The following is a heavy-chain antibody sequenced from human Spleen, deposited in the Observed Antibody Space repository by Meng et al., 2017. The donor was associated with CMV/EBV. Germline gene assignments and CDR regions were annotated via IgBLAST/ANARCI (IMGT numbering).Heavy chain of an antibody. V-gene: IGHV4-39*07. J-gene: IGHJ4*02. CDR1: SGSISSSRYY. D-gene: IGHD1-20*01. CDR2: IYYSGST. CDR3: ARESVTGTTRVDY. Sequence: SSGSISSSRYYWGWVRQPPGKGLEWIGSIYYSGSTYYNPSLKSRVTISVDTSKNQFSLKLSSVTAADTAVYYCARESVTGTTRVDYWGQGTLVTVSS.